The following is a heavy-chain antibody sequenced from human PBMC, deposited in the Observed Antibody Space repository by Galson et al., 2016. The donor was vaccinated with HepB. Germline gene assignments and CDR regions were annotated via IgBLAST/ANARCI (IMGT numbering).Heavy chain of an antibody. D-gene: IGHD5-12*01. CDR2: INPSGDST. CDR3: ARVGEGIVATTAGFEH. J-gene: IGHJ4*02. CDR1: GYTFNNYY. V-gene: IGHV1-46*02. Sequence: SVKVSCKASGYTFNNYYMHWVRQAPGQGPEWMGIINPSGDSTTYAQKFHGRVTMTRDTSTSTAYMDLISLTSEDTAVYYCARVGEGIVATTAGFEHWGQGTLVTVSS.